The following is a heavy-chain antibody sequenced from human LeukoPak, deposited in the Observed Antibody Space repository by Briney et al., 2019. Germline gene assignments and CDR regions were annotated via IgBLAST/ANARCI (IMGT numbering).Heavy chain of an antibody. CDR3: ARAYSYYYDSSGFNWFDP. D-gene: IGHD3-22*01. CDR2: ISAYNGNT. Sequence: ASVKVSCKASGYTFTSYGISWVRQAPGQGLEWMGWISAYNGNTNYAQRLQGRVTMTTDTFTSTAYMELRSLRSDDTAVYYCARAYSYYYDSSGFNWFDPWGQGTLVTVSS. J-gene: IGHJ5*02. CDR1: GYTFTSYG. V-gene: IGHV1-18*01.